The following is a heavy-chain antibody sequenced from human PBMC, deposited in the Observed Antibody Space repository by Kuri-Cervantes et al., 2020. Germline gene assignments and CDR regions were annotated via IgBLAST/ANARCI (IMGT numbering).Heavy chain of an antibody. CDR3: ARDGSWGSSYYGMDV. CDR2: IWYDGSNK. D-gene: IGHD2-15*01. V-gene: IGHV3-33*08. J-gene: IGHJ6*02. CDR1: GFTFSSYW. Sequence: GGSLRLSCAASGFTFSSYWMSWVRQAPGKGLEWVAVIWYDGSNKYYADSVKGRFTISRDNAKNSLYLQMNSLRDEDTAVYYCARDGSWGSSYYGMDVWGQGTTVTVSS.